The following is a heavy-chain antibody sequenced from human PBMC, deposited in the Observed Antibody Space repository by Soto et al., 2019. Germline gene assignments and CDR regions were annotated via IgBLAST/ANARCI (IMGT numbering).Heavy chain of an antibody. J-gene: IGHJ6*02. D-gene: IGHD6-6*01. CDR1: GGTFSSYA. V-gene: IGHV1-69*01. CDR3: AREAARPDYYYYGMDV. Sequence: QVQLVQSGAEVKKPGSSVKVSCKASGGTFSSYAISWVLQAPGHGLEWMGGIIPIFGTANYAQKFQGRVTITADESTSTAYMELSSLRSEDTAVYYCAREAARPDYYYYGMDVWGQGTTVTVSS. CDR2: IIPIFGTA.